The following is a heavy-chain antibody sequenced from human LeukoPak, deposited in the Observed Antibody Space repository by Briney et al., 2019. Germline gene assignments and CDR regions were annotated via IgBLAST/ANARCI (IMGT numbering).Heavy chain of an antibody. Sequence: SETLSLTCAVYGGSFSGYYWSWIRQPPGKGLEWIGEINHSGSTNYNPSLKSRVTISVDTSRNQFSLKLSSVTAADTAVYYCARDWYYGSGSYYNPNWFDPWGQGTLVTVSS. V-gene: IGHV4-34*01. CDR3: ARDWYYGSGSYYNPNWFDP. CDR2: INHSGST. CDR1: GGSFSGYY. J-gene: IGHJ5*02. D-gene: IGHD3-10*01.